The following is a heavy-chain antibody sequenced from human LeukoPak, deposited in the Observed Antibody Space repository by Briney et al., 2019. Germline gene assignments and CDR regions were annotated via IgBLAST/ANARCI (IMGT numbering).Heavy chain of an antibody. V-gene: IGHV1-2*02. CDR1: GYTFTDYY. D-gene: IGHD3-9*01. CDR3: ATDNYGMLDY. Sequence: ASVKVSCRASGYTFTDYYIHWVRRAPGQGVEWMGWVDPRTGVTRCTQKFQGRVTMTRDTSISTVYLDLNGLTFDDTAVYYCATDNYGMLDYWGQGTLVTVSS. CDR2: VDPRTGVT. J-gene: IGHJ4*02.